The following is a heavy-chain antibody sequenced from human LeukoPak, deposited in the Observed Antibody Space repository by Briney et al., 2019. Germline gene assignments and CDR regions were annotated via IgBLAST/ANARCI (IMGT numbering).Heavy chain of an antibody. D-gene: IGHD6-19*01. V-gene: IGHV3-23*01. J-gene: IGHJ4*02. CDR2: ISGSGGST. CDR1: GFTFSIYA. CDR3: AKDGARIAVAPYYFDY. Sequence: PGGSLRLSCAASGFTFSIYAMSWVRQAPGKGLEWVSAISGSGGSTYYADSVKGRFTISRDNSKNTLYLQMNSLRAEDTAVYYRAKDGARIAVAPYYFDYWGQGALVTVSS.